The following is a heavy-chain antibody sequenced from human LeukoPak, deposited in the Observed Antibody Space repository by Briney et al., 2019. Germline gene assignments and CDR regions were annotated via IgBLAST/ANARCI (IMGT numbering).Heavy chain of an antibody. Sequence: ASVKVSCKASGGTFSSYTISWVRQAPGQGLEWMGRIIPILGIANYAQKFQGRVTITADKSTSTAYMGLSSLRSEDTAVYYCARGFERGKYGSGSYAFDYWGQGTLVTVSS. CDR3: ARGFERGKYGSGSYAFDY. CDR2: IIPILGIA. D-gene: IGHD3-10*01. V-gene: IGHV1-69*02. J-gene: IGHJ4*02. CDR1: GGTFSSYT.